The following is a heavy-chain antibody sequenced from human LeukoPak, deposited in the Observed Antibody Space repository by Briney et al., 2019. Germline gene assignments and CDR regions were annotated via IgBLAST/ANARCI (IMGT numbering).Heavy chain of an antibody. CDR3: ARDLGLYWYFDL. CDR1: GFTVSSYY. Sequence: GGSLRLSCAASGFTVSSYYMSWVRQVPGKGIEWLSVIYSGGSTYYADSVKGRFTISRDNSKNTLYLQMNSLRAEDTAVYYCARDLGLYWYFDLWGRGTLVTVSS. V-gene: IGHV3-66*01. J-gene: IGHJ2*01. CDR2: IYSGGST. D-gene: IGHD7-27*01.